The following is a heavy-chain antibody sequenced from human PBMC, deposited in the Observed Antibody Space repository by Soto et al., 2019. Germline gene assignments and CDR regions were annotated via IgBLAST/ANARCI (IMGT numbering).Heavy chain of an antibody. V-gene: IGHV4-39*01. CDR1: GASISSSHHY. J-gene: IGHJ4*02. CDR3: AGPDWVNYEGDY. D-gene: IGHD1-7*01. Sequence: SETLSPTCTVSGASISSSHHYWAWIRQPPGKGLEWIGIIHYSGSTNYNPSLKSRVTISVDTSKNQFSLKMSSVTAPHTAVYYCAGPDWVNYEGDYWGQGVLVTVSS. CDR2: IHYSGST.